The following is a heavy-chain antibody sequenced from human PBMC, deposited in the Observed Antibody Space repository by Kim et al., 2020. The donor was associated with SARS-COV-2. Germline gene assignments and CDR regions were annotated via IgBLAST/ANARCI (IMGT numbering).Heavy chain of an antibody. CDR3: AGRIVVVPAATETTYAFDI. J-gene: IGHJ3*02. D-gene: IGHD2-2*01. CDR1: GGSISSSSYY. CDR2: IYYSGST. V-gene: IGHV4-39*01. Sequence: SETLSLTCTVSGGSISSSSYYWGWIRQPPGKGLEWIGSIYYSGSTYYNPSLKSRVTISVDTSKNPFSLKLSSVTAADTAVYYCAGRIVVVPAATETTYAFDIWGQGTMVTVSS.